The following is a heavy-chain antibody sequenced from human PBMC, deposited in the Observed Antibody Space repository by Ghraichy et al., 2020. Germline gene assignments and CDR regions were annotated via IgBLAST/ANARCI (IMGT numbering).Heavy chain of an antibody. Sequence: GSLRLSCTVSGGSISSISYHWAWLRLPPGKGLEWIVTVYCCDSTYYNSSLKSRFTMPVDTSKNQFSLKLTSVSAADTAVYYCAKPRDVRGGIDFWGQGIIVTVSS. D-gene: IGHD2-15*01. CDR1: GGSISSISYH. CDR3: AKPRDVRGGIDF. CDR2: VYCCDST. J-gene: IGHJ3*01. V-gene: IGHV4-39*07.